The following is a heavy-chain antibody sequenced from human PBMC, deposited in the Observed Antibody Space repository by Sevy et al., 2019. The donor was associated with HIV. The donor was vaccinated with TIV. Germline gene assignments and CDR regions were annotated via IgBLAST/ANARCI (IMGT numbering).Heavy chain of an antibody. CDR1: SGSISNYY. Sequence: SETLSLTCIVSSGSISNYYWNWIRQPPGKGLEWIGYIHDSGITNYNASLKSRLSISLETSKNQFSLKLTSVTATDTAVYYCARAIYKYGYFDFWGQGTLVTVSS. V-gene: IGHV4-59*01. D-gene: IGHD3-22*01. J-gene: IGHJ4*02. CDR3: ARAIYKYGYFDF. CDR2: IHDSGIT.